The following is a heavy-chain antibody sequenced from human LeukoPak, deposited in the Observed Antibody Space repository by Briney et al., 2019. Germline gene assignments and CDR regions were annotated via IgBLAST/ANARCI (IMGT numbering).Heavy chain of an antibody. CDR3: ARDSLPFPYCSSTSCYLSYFDY. J-gene: IGHJ4*02. CDR1: GGTFSSYA. V-gene: IGHV1-69*01. CDR2: IIPIFGTA. Sequence: GSSVKVSCKASGGTFSSYAISWVRQAPGQGLEWMGGIIPIFGTANYAQKFQGRVTITADESTSTAYMELSGLRSEDTAVYYCARDSLPFPYCSSTSCYLSYFDYWGQGTLVTVSS. D-gene: IGHD2-2*01.